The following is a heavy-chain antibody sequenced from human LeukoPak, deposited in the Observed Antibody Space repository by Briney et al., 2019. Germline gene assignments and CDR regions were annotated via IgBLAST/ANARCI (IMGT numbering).Heavy chain of an antibody. CDR2: INPNSGGT. V-gene: IGHV1-2*02. Sequence: GASXKVSCKASGYTFTGYYMHWVRQAPGQGLEWMGWINPNSGGTKYAQKFQGRVTMTRDTSISTAYMELSRLRSDDTAVYYCARRFLEWLFPREYYYYYMDVWGKGTTVTVSS. D-gene: IGHD3-3*01. J-gene: IGHJ6*03. CDR3: ARRFLEWLFPREYYYYYMDV. CDR1: GYTFTGYY.